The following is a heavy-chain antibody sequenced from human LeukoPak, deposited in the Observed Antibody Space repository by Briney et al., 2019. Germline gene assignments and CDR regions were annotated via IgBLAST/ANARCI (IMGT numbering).Heavy chain of an antibody. J-gene: IGHJ4*02. V-gene: IGHV1-8*01. D-gene: IGHD2/OR15-2a*01. Sequence: GASVKVSCKASGYTFTSYDINWVRQATGQGLEWMGWMNPNSGNTGYAQKFQGRVTMTRNTSISTAYMELSSLRAEDTAVYYCAREYYFPYYFDYWGQGTLVTVSS. CDR3: AREYYFPYYFDY. CDR2: MNPNSGNT. CDR1: GYTFTSYD.